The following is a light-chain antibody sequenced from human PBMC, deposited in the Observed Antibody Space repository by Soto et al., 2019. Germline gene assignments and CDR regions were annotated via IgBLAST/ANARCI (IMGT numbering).Light chain of an antibody. V-gene: IGLV1-40*01. Sequence: QSVLTQPPSVSGAPGQRVTISCTGSSSNIGAGYDVHWYQQLPGTAPKLLIYGNSNRPSGVPDRFSGSKSGTSASLAITGLQAEDAADYYCQSYASSLSGHVVFGGGTKLTVL. J-gene: IGLJ2*01. CDR3: QSYASSLSGHVV. CDR1: SSNIGAGYD. CDR2: GNS.